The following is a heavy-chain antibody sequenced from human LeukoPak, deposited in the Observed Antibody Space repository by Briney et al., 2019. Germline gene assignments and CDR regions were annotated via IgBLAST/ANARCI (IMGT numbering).Heavy chain of an antibody. V-gene: IGHV3-23*01. J-gene: IGHJ4*02. Sequence: GGSLRLSCLTSGFTLSTNAMSWVRQAPGKGLEWVSAISGSGGSTYYADSVKGRFTISRDNSKNTLYLQMNSLRAEDTAVYYCAKDSTDSPEEHYFDYWGQGTLVTVSS. CDR1: GFTLSTNA. CDR2: ISGSGGST. CDR3: AKDSTDSPEEHYFDY. D-gene: IGHD1-1*01.